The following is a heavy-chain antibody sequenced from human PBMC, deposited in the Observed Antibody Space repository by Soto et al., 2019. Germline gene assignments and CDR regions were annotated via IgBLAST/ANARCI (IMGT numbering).Heavy chain of an antibody. D-gene: IGHD1-26*01. J-gene: IGHJ6*02. CDR1: GYTFTSYG. CDR2: ISAYNGNT. V-gene: IGHV1-18*04. Sequence: QVQLVQSGAEVKKPGASVKVSCKASGYTFTSYGISWVRQAPGQGLEWMGWISAYNGNTNYAQKLQGRVTLTTDTSTSTAYMELRSLRSDDTAVYYCARDGEGATHYYYYGMDVWGQGTTVTVSS. CDR3: ARDGEGATHYYYYGMDV.